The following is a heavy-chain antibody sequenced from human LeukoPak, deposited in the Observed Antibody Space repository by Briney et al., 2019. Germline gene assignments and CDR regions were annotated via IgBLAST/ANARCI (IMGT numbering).Heavy chain of an antibody. CDR3: ARAPRMDSSAFYTDY. Sequence: PGGSLRLSCTDSGFPFRRYAMHWVRQAPWKGLEWVAVISNDGSSRHNADSVKGRFTISRDNSKNALYLQMNSLRGDDTAVYYCARAPRMDSSAFYTDYWGQGTLVTVSS. D-gene: IGHD6-13*01. CDR2: ISNDGSSR. J-gene: IGHJ4*02. CDR1: GFPFRRYA. V-gene: IGHV3-30*04.